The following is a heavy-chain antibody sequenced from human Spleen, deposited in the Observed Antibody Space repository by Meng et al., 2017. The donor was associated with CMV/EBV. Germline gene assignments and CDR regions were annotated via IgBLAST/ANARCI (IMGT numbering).Heavy chain of an antibody. CDR3: AKVRGAGATTWNFDY. Sequence: GGSLRLSCAPSGFSFSTYTMHWVRQAPGKGLEWVSAISGSGGSTYYADSVKGRFTISRDNSKNTLYLQMNSLKPEDTAVYYCAKVRGAGATTWNFDYWGQGTLVTVSS. J-gene: IGHJ4*02. CDR2: ISGSGGST. V-gene: IGHV3-23*01. CDR1: GFSFSTYT. D-gene: IGHD1-26*01.